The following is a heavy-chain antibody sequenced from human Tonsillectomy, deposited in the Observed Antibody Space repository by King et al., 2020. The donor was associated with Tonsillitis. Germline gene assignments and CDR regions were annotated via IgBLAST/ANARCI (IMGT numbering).Heavy chain of an antibody. J-gene: IGHJ6*02. CDR2: ISSSSSTI. V-gene: IGHV3-48*02. D-gene: IGHD6-13*01. Sequence: VQLVESGGGLVQPGGSLRLSCVASGFTFSGYSMNWVRQATGKGLEWVSYISSSSSTIKYADSVKGRFTISRDNAKNSLYLQMNSLRDEDTAVYDCATPGDSSSWYGMDVWGQGTTVTVSS. CDR1: GFTFSGYS. CDR3: ATPGDSSSWYGMDV.